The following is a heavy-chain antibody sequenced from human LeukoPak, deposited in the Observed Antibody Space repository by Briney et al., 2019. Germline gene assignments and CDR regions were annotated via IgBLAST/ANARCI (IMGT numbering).Heavy chain of an antibody. CDR3: AKDGPYGSGSYNWFDP. V-gene: IGHV3-23*01. D-gene: IGHD3-10*01. CDR1: GFTFGSYA. J-gene: IGHJ5*02. Sequence: GGSLRLSCAASGFTFGSYAMSWVRQAPGKGLEWVSAISGSGGSTYYADSVKGRFTISRDNSKNTLYPQMNSLRAEDTAVYYCAKDGPYGSGSYNWFDPWGQGTLVTVSS. CDR2: ISGSGGST.